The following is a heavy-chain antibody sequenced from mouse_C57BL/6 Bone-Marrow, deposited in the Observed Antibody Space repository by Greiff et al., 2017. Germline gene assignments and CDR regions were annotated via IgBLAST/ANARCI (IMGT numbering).Heavy chain of an antibody. D-gene: IGHD3-2*02. Sequence: EVKLVESGGGLVQPGGSMKLSCAASGFTFSDAWMDWVRQSPEKGLEWVAEIRNKANNHATYYAESVKGRFTISRDDSKSSVYLQMNSVRAEDTGIYYCTRPAAQAFKAYWGQGTLVTVSA. CDR2: IRNKANNHAT. CDR1: GFTFSDAW. V-gene: IGHV6-6*01. CDR3: TRPAAQAFKAY. J-gene: IGHJ3*01.